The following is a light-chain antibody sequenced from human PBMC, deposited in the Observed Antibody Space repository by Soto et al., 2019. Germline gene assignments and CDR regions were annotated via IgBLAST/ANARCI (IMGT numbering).Light chain of an antibody. J-gene: IGKJ5*01. V-gene: IGKV3-11*01. CDR3: QQRRSWPQTIT. Sequence: IVLTQSPATLSVSPGERATHSCRACQSIANNLAWYQQRPGQAPRLLIYDASYRATDIPPRFSGSGSGTDFTLTISSLEPEDFAVYYCQQRRSWPQTITFGQGTRLEIK. CDR2: DAS. CDR1: QSIANN.